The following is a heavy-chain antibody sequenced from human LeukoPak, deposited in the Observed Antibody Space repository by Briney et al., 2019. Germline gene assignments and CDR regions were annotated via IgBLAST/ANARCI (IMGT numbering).Heavy chain of an antibody. CDR2: INHSGST. V-gene: IGHV4-38-2*02. J-gene: IGHJ1*01. D-gene: IGHD3-22*01. CDR3: ARGLASRDSIPEYFQH. CDR1: GYSISSGYY. Sequence: SETLSLTCTVSGYSISSGYYWSWIRQPPGKGLEWIGEINHSGSTNYNPSLKSRVTISVDTSKNQFSLKLSSVTAADTAVYYCARGLASRDSIPEYFQHWGQGTLVTVSS.